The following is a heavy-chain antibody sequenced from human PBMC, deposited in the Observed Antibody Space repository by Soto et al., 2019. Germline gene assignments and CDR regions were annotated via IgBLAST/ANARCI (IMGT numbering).Heavy chain of an antibody. Sequence: SETLSLTCTVSGGSISSSIYYWGWIGQPPGKGLEWIGSIYYSGSTYYNPSLKSRVTISVDTSKNQFSLKLSSVTAADTAVYYCARTYYYDSAFDPWGQGTLVTVSS. CDR2: IYYSGST. V-gene: IGHV4-39*01. D-gene: IGHD3-22*01. CDR3: ARTYYYDSAFDP. CDR1: GGSISSSIYY. J-gene: IGHJ5*02.